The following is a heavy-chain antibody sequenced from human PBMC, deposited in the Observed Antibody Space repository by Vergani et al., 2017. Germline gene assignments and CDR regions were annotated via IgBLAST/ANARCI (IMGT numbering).Heavy chain of an antibody. Sequence: QVQLVQSGAEVGKPGASVKISCKASGYTFTAYYIHWVRHAPEQGLEWVGVISPDGFSTFYAQKFQGRVTITRDTSTSTVYVEVTVLRSDDTAVYYCAREPPLTGFFDYWGQGTLVTVSS. V-gene: IGHV1-46*03. CDR3: AREPPLTGFFDY. CDR1: GYTFTAYY. CDR2: ISPDGFST. D-gene: IGHD3-9*01. J-gene: IGHJ4*02.